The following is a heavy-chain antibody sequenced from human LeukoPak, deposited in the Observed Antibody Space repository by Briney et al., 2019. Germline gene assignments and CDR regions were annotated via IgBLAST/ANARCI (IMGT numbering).Heavy chain of an antibody. CDR2: ISSSGSTI. CDR3: ARDGSVHGDFTQGFDY. V-gene: IGHV3-48*03. CDR1: GFTFSSYE. J-gene: IGHJ4*02. Sequence: GGSLRLSCAASGFTFSSYEMNWVRQAPGKGLEWVSYISSSGSTIKYAESVKGRFTISRDNAKNSLYLQMNSLRAEDTAVYYCARDGSVHGDFTQGFDYWGQGTLATVSS. D-gene: IGHD4-17*01.